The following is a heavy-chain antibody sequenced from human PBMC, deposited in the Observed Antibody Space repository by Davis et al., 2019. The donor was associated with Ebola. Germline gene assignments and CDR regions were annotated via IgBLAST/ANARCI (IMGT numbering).Heavy chain of an antibody. V-gene: IGHV3-30*04. Sequence: GESLKISCAASGFTFSSYAMHWVRQAPGKGLEWVAVISYDGSNKYYADSVKGRFTISRDNSKNTLYLQMNSLRAEDTAVYYCANYQRDAFDIWGQGTMVTVSS. CDR1: GFTFSSYA. J-gene: IGHJ3*02. CDR3: ANYQRDAFDI. D-gene: IGHD3-10*01. CDR2: ISYDGSNK.